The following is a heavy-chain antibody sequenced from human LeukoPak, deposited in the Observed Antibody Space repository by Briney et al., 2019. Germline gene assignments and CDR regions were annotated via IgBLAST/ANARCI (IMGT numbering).Heavy chain of an antibody. D-gene: IGHD3-22*01. V-gene: IGHV1-18*01. Sequence: GASVKVSCEASGYTFTIYGISWVRQAPGQGLEWMGWISAYNGNTNYAQKLQGRVTMTTDTSTSTAYMELRSLRSDDTAVYYCARCYDSSGYYCHFEYWGQGTLVAVSS. CDR2: ISAYNGNT. CDR1: GYTFTIYG. CDR3: ARCYDSSGYYCHFEY. J-gene: IGHJ4*02.